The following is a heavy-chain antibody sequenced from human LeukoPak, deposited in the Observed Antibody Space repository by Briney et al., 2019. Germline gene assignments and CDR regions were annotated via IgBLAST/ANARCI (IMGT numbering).Heavy chain of an antibody. CDR2: IYHIGSS. Sequence: PSETLSLTCTVSVGSISKNSYYWGWIRQPPGKGLEWIGNIYHIGSSFYNPSLKSRVTMSVDTSKNQFSLKLTSLTAADTAVYFCARYTSGWWGGFDDWGQGTLVTVSS. CDR1: VGSISKNSYY. J-gene: IGHJ4*02. CDR3: ARYTSGWWGGFDD. V-gene: IGHV4-39*01. D-gene: IGHD6-19*01.